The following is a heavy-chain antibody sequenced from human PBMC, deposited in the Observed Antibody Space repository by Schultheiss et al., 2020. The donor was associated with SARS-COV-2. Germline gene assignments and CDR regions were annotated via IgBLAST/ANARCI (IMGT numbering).Heavy chain of an antibody. CDR2: IYYSGST. V-gene: IGHV4-61*01. CDR3: ARDLGSPKNSIDY. CDR1: GGSVNSGSYY. D-gene: IGHD2/OR15-2a*01. Sequence: SETLSLTCTVSGGSVNSGSYYWGWIRQPPGKTLEWIGYIYYSGSTYYNPSLKSRVTISVDTSKNQFSLKLSSVTAADTAVYYCARDLGSPKNSIDYWGQGTLVTVSS. J-gene: IGHJ4*02.